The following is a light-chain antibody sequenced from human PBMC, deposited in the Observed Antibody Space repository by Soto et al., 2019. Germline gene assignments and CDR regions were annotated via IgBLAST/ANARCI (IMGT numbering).Light chain of an antibody. CDR2: GAS. CDR1: QSISGN. V-gene: IGKV3D-15*01. Sequence: EIVLTQAPGTLSLSPGEGGSRSCRCSQSISGNYLAWYQQKPGQAPRLLIYGASNRATGIPERFSGSGSGTEFTLTISSLQSEDIAVYYCQQYNTWPRTFGQGTKVDIK. J-gene: IGKJ1*01. CDR3: QQYNTWPRT.